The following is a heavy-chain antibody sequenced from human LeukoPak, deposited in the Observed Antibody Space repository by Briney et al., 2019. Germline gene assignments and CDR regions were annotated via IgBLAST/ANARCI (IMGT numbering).Heavy chain of an antibody. CDR1: GYTFTGYY. D-gene: IGHD6-13*01. J-gene: IGHJ6*03. CDR2: INPNSGGT. V-gene: IGHV1-2*02. Sequence: ASVKVSCKASGYTFTGYYMHWVRQAPGQGLEWMGWINPNSGGTNYAQNFQGRVTITADESTTTAYMELSSLRSEDTAVYYCARVVGLTGNSSSWYSGYYYYMDVWGKGTTVTVSS. CDR3: ARVVGLTGNSSSWYSGYYYYMDV.